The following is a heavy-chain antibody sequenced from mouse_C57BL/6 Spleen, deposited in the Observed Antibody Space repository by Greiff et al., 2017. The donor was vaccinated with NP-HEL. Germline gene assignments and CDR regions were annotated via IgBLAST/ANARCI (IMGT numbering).Heavy chain of an antibody. V-gene: IGHV1-64*01. CDR3: ARPHSDYNDDGTLYFDV. CDR1: GYTFTSYW. J-gene: IGHJ1*03. Sequence: QVQLQQPGAELVKPGASVKLSCKASGYTFTSYWMHWVKQRPGQGLEWIGMIHPNSGSTNYNEKFKSKATLTVDKSSSTAYMQLSSLTSEDSAVYYCARPHSDYNDDGTLYFDVWGTGTTVTVSS. D-gene: IGHD2-12*01. CDR2: IHPNSGST.